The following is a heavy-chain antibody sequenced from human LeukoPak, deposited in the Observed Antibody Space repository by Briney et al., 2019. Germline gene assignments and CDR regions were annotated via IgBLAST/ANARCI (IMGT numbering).Heavy chain of an antibody. CDR1: GYTFTSYG. J-gene: IGHJ4*02. CDR2: IIAYNGNT. CDR3: ARAWGYYDSSGYGLDY. V-gene: IGHV1-18*01. Sequence: ASVKVSCKASGYTFTSYGISWVRQAPGQGLEWMGWIIAYNGNTNYAQKLQGRVTMTTDTSTSTAYMELRSLRSDDTAVYYCARAWGYYDSSGYGLDYWGQGTLVTVSS. D-gene: IGHD3-22*01.